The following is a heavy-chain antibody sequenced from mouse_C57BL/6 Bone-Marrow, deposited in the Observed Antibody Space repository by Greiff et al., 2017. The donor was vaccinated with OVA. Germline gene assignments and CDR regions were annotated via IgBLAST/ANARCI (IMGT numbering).Heavy chain of an antibody. J-gene: IGHJ3*01. D-gene: IGHD3-2*02. Sequence: VQLQQSGAELVRPGASVKLSCTASGFNIKDDYMHWVKQRPEQGLEWIGWIDPENGDTEYASKFQGKATITADTSSNTAYLQLSSLTSEDTSVYYGTTSGQLRLPLAYWGQGTLVTVSA. CDR2: IDPENGDT. V-gene: IGHV14-4*01. CDR1: GFNIKDDY. CDR3: TTSGQLRLPLAY.